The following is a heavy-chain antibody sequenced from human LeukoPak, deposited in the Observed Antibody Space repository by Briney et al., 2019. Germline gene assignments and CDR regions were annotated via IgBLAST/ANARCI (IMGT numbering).Heavy chain of an antibody. Sequence: PSETLSLTCTVSGGSISSGDYYWSWIRQPPGKGLEWIGYIYYSGSTSYNPSLKSRVTISVDTSKNQFSLKLSSVTAADTAVYYCARDPYDSSGYYDYWGQGTLVTVSS. V-gene: IGHV4-30-4*08. CDR2: IYYSGST. D-gene: IGHD3-22*01. CDR3: ARDPYDSSGYYDY. CDR1: GGSISSGDYY. J-gene: IGHJ4*02.